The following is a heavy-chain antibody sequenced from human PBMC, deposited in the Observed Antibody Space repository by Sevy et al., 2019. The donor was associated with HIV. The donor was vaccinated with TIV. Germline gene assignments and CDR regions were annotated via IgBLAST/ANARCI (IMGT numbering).Heavy chain of an antibody. CDR2: IYPGDSDT. D-gene: IGHD6-13*01. CDR1: GYSFTSYW. CDR3: ARQSGIAAAGTSFLYYYYYMDV. Sequence: GESLKISCKGSGYSFTSYWIGWVRQMPGKGLEWMGIIYPGDSDTRYSPSFQGQVTISADKSISTAYLQWISLKASDTAMYYCARQSGIAAAGTSFLYYYYYMDVWGKGTTVTVSS. V-gene: IGHV5-51*01. J-gene: IGHJ6*03.